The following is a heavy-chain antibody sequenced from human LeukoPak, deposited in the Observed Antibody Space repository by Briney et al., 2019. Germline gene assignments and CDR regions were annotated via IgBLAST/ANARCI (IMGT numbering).Heavy chain of an antibody. Sequence: GGSLRLSCAASGFTFSRSAMNWVRQAPGKGLEWVSSFSASGGTTYYADSVKGRFTISRDNSKNTLSVQMNSLRAEDTAVYYCAKADYSGSYYFDSWGQGTLVTVSS. J-gene: IGHJ4*02. CDR1: GFTFSRSA. CDR2: FSASGGTT. D-gene: IGHD1-26*01. V-gene: IGHV3-23*01. CDR3: AKADYSGSYYFDS.